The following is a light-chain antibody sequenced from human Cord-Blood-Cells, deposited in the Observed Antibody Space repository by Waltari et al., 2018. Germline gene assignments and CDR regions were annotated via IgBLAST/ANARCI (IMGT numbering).Light chain of an antibody. CDR3: QQSYSTPWT. V-gene: IGKV1-39*01. CDR2: AAS. Sequence: DIQMPQSPSPLSASVGDRVTITCRASQSISSNLNWYQHKPGKAPKLLIYAASSLQSGVPSRFSGSGSGTDFTLTISSLQPEDFATYYCQQSYSTPWTFGQGTKVEIK. J-gene: IGKJ1*01. CDR1: QSISSN.